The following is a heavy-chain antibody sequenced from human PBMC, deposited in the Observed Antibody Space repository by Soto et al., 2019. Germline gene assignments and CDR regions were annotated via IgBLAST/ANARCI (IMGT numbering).Heavy chain of an antibody. Sequence: QVQLQESGPGLVKPSQTLPLTCTVSGDSISSGGYYWTWIRQPPGRGLEWIGYIHYSGSTSYNPSLKSRVTMSVDTSKNQFSLRLTSVSAADTALYYCDRELEDSRGYYCGMDVWGQGTTVTVSS. J-gene: IGHJ6*02. V-gene: IGHV4-30-4*01. CDR1: GDSISSGGYY. D-gene: IGHD3-10*01. CDR2: IHYSGST. CDR3: DRELEDSRGYYCGMDV.